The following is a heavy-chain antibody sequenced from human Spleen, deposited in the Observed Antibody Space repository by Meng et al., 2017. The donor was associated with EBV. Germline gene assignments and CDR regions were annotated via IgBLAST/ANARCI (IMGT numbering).Heavy chain of an antibody. V-gene: IGHV4-34*01. CDR1: GGSFCGYF. Sequence: QVPLHQWGAGLLKPSETLSLTCAVYGGSFCGYFWAWIRQPPGRGLEWIGSVHYTGSTYYSPSLKSRVTVSVDTSKNQFSLRLTSVTAADTAVYYCARPFPSWQSPRLDPLGAWGQGTLVTVSS. J-gene: IGHJ5*02. CDR2: VHYTGST. D-gene: IGHD6-19*01. CDR3: ARPFPSWQSPRLDPLGA.